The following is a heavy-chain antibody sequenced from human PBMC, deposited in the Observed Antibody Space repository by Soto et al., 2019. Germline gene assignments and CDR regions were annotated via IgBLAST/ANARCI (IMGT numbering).Heavy chain of an antibody. Sequence: GGSLRLSCAVSGFTFDSYAMSWVRQAPGKGLEWVSSISGSGGNKYYVDSVKGRFTISRDNSENTLYLQMNSLRAEDTALYYCAKSRIVGPTPLDYWGQGTLVTVSS. V-gene: IGHV3-23*01. D-gene: IGHD1-26*01. J-gene: IGHJ4*02. CDR2: ISGSGGNK. CDR1: GFTFDSYA. CDR3: AKSRIVGPTPLDY.